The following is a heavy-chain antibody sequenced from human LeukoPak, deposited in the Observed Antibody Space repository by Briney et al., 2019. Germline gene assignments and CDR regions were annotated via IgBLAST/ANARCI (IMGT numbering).Heavy chain of an antibody. CDR2: IIPIFGIA. J-gene: IGHJ5*02. V-gene: IGHV1-69*04. D-gene: IGHD1-26*01. Sequence: SEKVSCKASGVTFSSYAISWVRRAPGQGLEWMGRIIPIFGIANYTQKFQGRVTITADKSTTTAYMELSSLRSEDTAVYYCARDGALFDPWGQGTLVTVSS. CDR1: GVTFSSYA. CDR3: ARDGALFDP.